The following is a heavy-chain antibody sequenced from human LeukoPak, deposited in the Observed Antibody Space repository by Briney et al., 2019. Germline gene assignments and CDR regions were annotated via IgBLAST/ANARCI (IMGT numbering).Heavy chain of an antibody. CDR3: ARDVYGGNSL. Sequence: SETLSLTCTVSGGSISSHYWSWIRQPPGKGLEWIGYIYYSGSTNYNPSLKSRVTISVDTSKNQFSLKLSSATAADTAVYYCARDVYGGNSLWGQGTLVTVSS. D-gene: IGHD4-23*01. CDR2: IYYSGST. J-gene: IGHJ4*02. V-gene: IGHV4-59*11. CDR1: GGSISSHY.